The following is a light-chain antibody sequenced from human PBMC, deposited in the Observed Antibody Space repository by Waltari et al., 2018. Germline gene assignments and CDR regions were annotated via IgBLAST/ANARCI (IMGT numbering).Light chain of an antibody. Sequence: QSVLTQPPSASGAPGQSVTISCSGGSSNIGSNHVYWYRQPPGTAPKLLLYFTNERLFGVHYRSSGSKAGTSASLVITGLRSEDEADYYCSAWDDGLKNVLVGRGTRLTVL. CDR2: FTN. J-gene: IGLJ2*01. V-gene: IGLV1-47*02. CDR1: SSNIGSNH. CDR3: SAWDDGLKNVL.